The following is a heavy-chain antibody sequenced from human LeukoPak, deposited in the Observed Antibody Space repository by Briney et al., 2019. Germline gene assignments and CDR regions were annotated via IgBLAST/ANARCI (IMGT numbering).Heavy chain of an antibody. J-gene: IGHJ4*02. CDR1: GFTFDDYA. V-gene: IGHV3-9*01. CDR3: AKEIRGYYDSSGYYSGFDY. Sequence: GGSLRLSCAASGFTFDDYAMHWVRQAPGKGLDWVSGISWNSGSIGYADSVKGRFTIPRDNAKNSLYLQMNSLRAEDTALYYCAKEIRGYYDSSGYYSGFDYWGQGTLVTVSS. D-gene: IGHD3-22*01. CDR2: ISWNSGSI.